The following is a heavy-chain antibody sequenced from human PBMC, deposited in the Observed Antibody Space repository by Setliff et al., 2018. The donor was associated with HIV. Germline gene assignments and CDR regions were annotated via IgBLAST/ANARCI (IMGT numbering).Heavy chain of an antibody. J-gene: IGHJ6*02. V-gene: IGHV1-18*01. D-gene: IGHD3-10*01. CDR1: GYSFTTYG. CDR2: ISAKNGNT. Sequence: ASVKVSCKASGYSFTTYGISWVRQAPGQGLEWMGWISAKNGNTNYAQKFQGRVTMTTDTSTTTAFMELRSLKADDTAIYYCSRSGVPPYYYYGMDVWGQGTTVTVSS. CDR3: SRSGVPPYYYYGMDV.